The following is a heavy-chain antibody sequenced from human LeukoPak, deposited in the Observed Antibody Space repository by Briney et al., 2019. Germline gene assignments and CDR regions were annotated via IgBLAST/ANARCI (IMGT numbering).Heavy chain of an antibody. CDR1: GGSIRSYY. V-gene: IGHV4-59*07. CDR2: IHYSGST. D-gene: IGHD1-26*01. Sequence: KASDTLSLTCTVSGGSIRSYYWSWIRQSPGKGLEWIGYIHYSGSTNYNPSLKSRVTISVDTSKNQFSLKLSSVTAADTAVYYCARVQDSGSYYGFDYWGQGTLVTDSS. J-gene: IGHJ4*02. CDR3: ARVQDSGSYYGFDY.